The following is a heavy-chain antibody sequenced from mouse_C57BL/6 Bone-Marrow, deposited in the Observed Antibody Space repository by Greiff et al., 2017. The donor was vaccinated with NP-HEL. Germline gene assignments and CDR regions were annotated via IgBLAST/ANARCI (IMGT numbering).Heavy chain of an antibody. J-gene: IGHJ3*01. Sequence: VQLQQPGAELVRPGTSVKLSCKASGYTFTSYWMHWVKQRPGQGLEWIGVIDPSDSYTNYNQKFKGKATLTVDTSSSTAYMQLSSLTSEDSAVYYCARAYDYGTPIAYWGQGTLVTVSA. CDR1: GYTFTSYW. D-gene: IGHD1-1*01. CDR2: IDPSDSYT. CDR3: ARAYDYGTPIAY. V-gene: IGHV1-59*01.